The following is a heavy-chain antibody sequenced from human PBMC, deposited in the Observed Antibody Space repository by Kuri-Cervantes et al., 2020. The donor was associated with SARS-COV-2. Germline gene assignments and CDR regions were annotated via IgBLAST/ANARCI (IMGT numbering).Heavy chain of an antibody. CDR2: ISYDESNK. CDR3: ARFGLADDNNWFDP. D-gene: IGHD3-10*01. J-gene: IGHJ5*02. Sequence: GESLKISCAASGFTFISYAMHWVRQAPGKGLEWVAVISYDESNKYYADSVKGRFTISRDNSKNTLYLQMNSLRAEDTAVYYCARFGLADDNNWFDPWGQGTLVTVSS. CDR1: GFTFISYA. V-gene: IGHV3-30*01.